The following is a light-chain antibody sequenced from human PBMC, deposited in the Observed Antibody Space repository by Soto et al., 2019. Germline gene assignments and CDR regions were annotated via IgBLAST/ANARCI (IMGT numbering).Light chain of an antibody. CDR3: CSYAGTYTDV. V-gene: IGLV2-11*01. J-gene: IGLJ1*01. CDR2: DVT. CDR1: SSDVGGFNR. Sequence: QSALTQPRSVSGSPGQSVTISCTGTSSDVGGFNRVSWFQQHPGKAPKLMIYDVTNRPSGVPDRFSGSKSGNTASLTISGLQADDEADYYCCSYAGTYTDVFGTGTKVTVL.